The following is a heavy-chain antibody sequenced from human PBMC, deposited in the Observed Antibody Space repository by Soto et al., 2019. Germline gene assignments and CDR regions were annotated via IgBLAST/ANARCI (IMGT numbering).Heavy chain of an antibody. V-gene: IGHV4-61*03. D-gene: IGHD3-22*01. CDR3: ARDQGYYDSSGYFVF. Sequence: PSETLSLTCTVSGGSVSSGSYYWSWIRQPPGKGLEWIGYISDSGGTDYNPSLKNRVTISIDTSENYFSLKLSSVTAADTAVYYCARDQGYYDSSGYFVFWGQGTLVTVSS. CDR1: GGSVSSGSYY. J-gene: IGHJ4*02. CDR2: ISDSGGT.